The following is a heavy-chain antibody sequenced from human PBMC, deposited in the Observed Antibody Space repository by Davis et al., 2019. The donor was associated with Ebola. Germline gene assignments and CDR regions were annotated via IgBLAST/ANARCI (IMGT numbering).Heavy chain of an antibody. CDR2: INSDGSTT. J-gene: IGHJ3*02. CDR3: ATGIWDAFDI. CDR1: GFTFSNYW. V-gene: IGHV3-74*01. Sequence: PGESLKISCAASGFTFSNYWMHWVRQAPGKGLVWVSHINSDGSTTSYADSVKGRFTISSDNAKNTLYLQMNSLRAEDTAVYYCATGIWDAFDIWGQGTMVTVSS.